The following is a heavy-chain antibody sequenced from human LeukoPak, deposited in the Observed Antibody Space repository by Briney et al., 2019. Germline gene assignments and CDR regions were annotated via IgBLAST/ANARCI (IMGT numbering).Heavy chain of an antibody. D-gene: IGHD2-2*01. CDR1: GFTFNNYN. CDR2: ITSTSSTI. J-gene: IGHJ3*02. CDR3: ASSRGQLGYCSSTSCHVRGDAFDI. V-gene: IGHV3-48*04. Sequence: PGGSLRLSCTASGFTFNNYNMNWVRQAPGKGLEGVSYITSTSSTIYYADSVKGRFTISRDNARNSLYLQMNSLRAEDTAVYYCASSRGQLGYCSSTSCHVRGDAFDIWGQGTMVTVSS.